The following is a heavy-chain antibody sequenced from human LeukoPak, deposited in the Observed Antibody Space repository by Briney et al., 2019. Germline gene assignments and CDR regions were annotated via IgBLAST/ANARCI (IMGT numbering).Heavy chain of an antibody. Sequence: PSETLSLTCAVSGYSISSGYYWGWIRQPPGKGLEWIGSIYHSGSTYYNPSLKSRVTISVDTSKNQFSLKLSSVTAADTAVYYCARDLWGMVRGVTNWGQGTLVTVSS. CDR3: ARDLWGMVRGVTN. V-gene: IGHV4-38-2*02. D-gene: IGHD3-10*01. CDR2: IYHSGST. CDR1: GYSISSGYY. J-gene: IGHJ4*02.